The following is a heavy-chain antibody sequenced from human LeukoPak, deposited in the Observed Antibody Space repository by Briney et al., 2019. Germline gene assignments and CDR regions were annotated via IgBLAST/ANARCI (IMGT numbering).Heavy chain of an antibody. J-gene: IGHJ4*02. Sequence: GGSLRLSCAASGFTLSSYWMSWVRQAPGKGLEWVANVKQDGSEKYYVDSVKGRFTISRDNAENSLYLQMNDLRAEDTAVYYCARDRTWYDYWGQGTLVTVSS. D-gene: IGHD6-13*01. CDR3: ARDRTWYDY. CDR2: VKQDGSEK. CDR1: GFTLSSYW. V-gene: IGHV3-7*01.